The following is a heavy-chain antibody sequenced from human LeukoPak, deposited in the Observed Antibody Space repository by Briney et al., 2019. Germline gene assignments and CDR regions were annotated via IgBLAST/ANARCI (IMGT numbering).Heavy chain of an antibody. CDR3: ARGMVATI. V-gene: IGHV3-64*01. CDR2: ISSNGGST. Sequence: GGSLRLSCAASGFTFSSYAMHWVRQAPGKGLEYVSAISSNGGSTYYANSVKGRFTISMDNSKNTLYLQMGSLRAEDMAVYYGARGMVATIWGQGPLVTVSS. CDR1: GFTFSSYA. J-gene: IGHJ4*02. D-gene: IGHD5-12*01.